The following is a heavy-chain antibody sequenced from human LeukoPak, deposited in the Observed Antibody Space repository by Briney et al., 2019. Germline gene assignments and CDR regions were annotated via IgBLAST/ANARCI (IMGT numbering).Heavy chain of an antibody. J-gene: IGHJ2*01. D-gene: IGHD5-24*01. CDR1: GGTFSSYA. V-gene: IGHV1-69*06. CDR3: ARGRRDGYNFYWYFDL. Sequence: SVKVSCKASGGTFSSYAISWVRQAPRQGLEWMGGIIPIFGTANYAQKFQGRVTITADKSTSTAYMELSSLRSEDTALYYCARGRRDGYNFYWYFDLWGRGTLVTVSS. CDR2: IIPIFGTA.